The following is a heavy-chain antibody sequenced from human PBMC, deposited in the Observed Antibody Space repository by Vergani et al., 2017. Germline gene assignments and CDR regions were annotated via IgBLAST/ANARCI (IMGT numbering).Heavy chain of an antibody. V-gene: IGHV3-21*01. Sequence: VQLVESGGGLVKPGGSLRLSCAASGFTFSSYSMNWVRQAPGKGLEWVSSISSSSSYIYYADSVKGRFTISRDNAKNSLYLQMNSLGAEDTAVYYCARDPGDAGGYYFDYWGQGTLVTVSS. D-gene: IGHD3-16*01. CDR2: ISSSSSYI. CDR3: ARDPGDAGGYYFDY. CDR1: GFTFSSYS. J-gene: IGHJ4*02.